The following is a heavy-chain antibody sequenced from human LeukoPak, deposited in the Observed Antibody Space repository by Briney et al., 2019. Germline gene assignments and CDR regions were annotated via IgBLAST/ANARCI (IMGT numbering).Heavy chain of an antibody. V-gene: IGHV1-18*04. Sequence: GASVKVSCKASGYTFTSYGIIWVGQAPGQGLEWMGWISAHNGNTKYTQEFQGRVTMTTDTSTSTAYMELRSLRSDDTAVYYCARKYGGFDYWGQGTLVTVSS. CDR1: GYTFTSYG. CDR2: ISAHNGNT. CDR3: ARKYGGFDY. J-gene: IGHJ4*02. D-gene: IGHD4/OR15-4a*01.